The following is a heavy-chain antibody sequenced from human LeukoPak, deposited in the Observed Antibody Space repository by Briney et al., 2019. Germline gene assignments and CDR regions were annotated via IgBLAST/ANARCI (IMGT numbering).Heavy chain of an antibody. Sequence: SETLSLTCTVSGDSISSTTSYWGWIRQPPGKGLEWIGEINHSGSTNYNPSLKSRVTISVDTSKNQFSLKLSSVTAADTAVYYCARAAITMVRGARGLLDYWGQGTLVTVSP. CDR3: ARAAITMVRGARGLLDY. J-gene: IGHJ4*02. CDR2: INHSGST. D-gene: IGHD3-10*01. CDR1: GDSISSTTSY. V-gene: IGHV4-39*07.